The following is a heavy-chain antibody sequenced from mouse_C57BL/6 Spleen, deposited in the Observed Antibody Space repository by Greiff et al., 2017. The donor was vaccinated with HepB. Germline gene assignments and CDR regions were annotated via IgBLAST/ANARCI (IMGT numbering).Heavy chain of an antibody. D-gene: IGHD1-1*01. CDR2: IDPNSGGT. CDR3: ARPTTVVYWYFDV. J-gene: IGHJ1*03. CDR1: GYTFTSYW. V-gene: IGHV1-72*01. Sequence: QVQLKQPGAELVKPGASVKLSCKASGYTFTSYWMHWVKQRPGRGLEWIGRIDPNSGGTKYNEKFKSKATLTVDKPSSTAYMQLSSLTSEDAAVYDCARPTTVVYWYFDVWGTGTTVTVSS.